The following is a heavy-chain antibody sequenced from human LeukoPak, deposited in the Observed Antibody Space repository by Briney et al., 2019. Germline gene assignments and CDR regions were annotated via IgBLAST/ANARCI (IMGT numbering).Heavy chain of an antibody. CDR1: GFTVSSNY. J-gene: IGHJ4*02. Sequence: PGGSLRLSCAASGFTVSSNYMSWVRQAPGKGLEWVSVIYSGGSTYYADSVKGRFTISRDNSKNTLYLQMNSLRAEDTAVYYCAKDHGVAVAGMYYWGQGTLVTVSS. D-gene: IGHD6-19*01. V-gene: IGHV3-66*02. CDR2: IYSGGST. CDR3: AKDHGVAVAGMYY.